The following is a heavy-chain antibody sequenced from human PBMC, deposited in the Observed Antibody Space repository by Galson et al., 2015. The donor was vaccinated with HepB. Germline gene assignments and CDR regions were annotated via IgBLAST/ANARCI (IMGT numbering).Heavy chain of an antibody. D-gene: IGHD2-2*01. CDR2: ISWNSGSI. CDR1: GFTFDDYA. J-gene: IGHJ4*02. Sequence: SLRLSCAASGFTFDDYAMHWVRQAPGKGLEWVSGISWNSGSIGYADSVKGRFTISRDNAKNSLYLQMNSLRAEDTAVYYCAREYGPVTSCKDRCYFDYWGQGTLVTVSS. V-gene: IGHV3-9*01. CDR3: AREYGPVTSCKDRCYFDY.